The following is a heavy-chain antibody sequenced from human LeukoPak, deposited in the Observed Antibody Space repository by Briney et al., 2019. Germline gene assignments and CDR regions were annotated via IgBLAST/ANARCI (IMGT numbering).Heavy chain of an antibody. V-gene: IGHV3-21*04. J-gene: IGHJ4*02. Sequence: GGSLRLSCAASGFTFSGYSMSWVRQAPGKGLEWVSSISTSSSYIYYTDSVKGRFTISRDNAKKSLYLQMNSLRAEDTAVYYCAHTSVAVISQNYFDYWGQGTLVTVSS. CDR1: GFTFSGYS. CDR2: ISTSSSYI. D-gene: IGHD3-22*01. CDR3: AHTSVAVISQNYFDY.